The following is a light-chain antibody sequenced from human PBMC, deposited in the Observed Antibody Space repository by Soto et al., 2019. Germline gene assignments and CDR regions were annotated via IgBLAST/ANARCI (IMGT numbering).Light chain of an antibody. Sequence: EIVMTQSPATLSVSPGERATLSCRASQSVSSNLAWYQQKPGQAPRLLIYGASTRATGIPAGFSGSGSGADFTLTISSLEPEDFAVYYCQQRSNWPATFGQGTKVDI. CDR1: QSVSSN. CDR3: QQRSNWPAT. CDR2: GAS. V-gene: IGKV3-15*01. J-gene: IGKJ1*01.